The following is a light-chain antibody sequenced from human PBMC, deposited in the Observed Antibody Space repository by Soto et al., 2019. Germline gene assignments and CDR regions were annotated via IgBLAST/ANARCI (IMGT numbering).Light chain of an antibody. CDR3: QQYNNWPPPFT. J-gene: IGKJ3*01. V-gene: IGKV3-15*01. Sequence: EIVMTQSPATLSVSPGERATLSCRASQSVSSNLAWYQQKPGQAPRLLIYGASTRATGIPARFSGSGSGTEFTLTISSLQSEDFAVYYCQQYNNWPPPFTFGPRTKVDIK. CDR2: GAS. CDR1: QSVSSN.